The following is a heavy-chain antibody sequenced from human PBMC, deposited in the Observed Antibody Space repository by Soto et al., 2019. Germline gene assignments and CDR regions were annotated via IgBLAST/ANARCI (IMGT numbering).Heavy chain of an antibody. CDR1: GFTFSSYA. CDR3: AKDRPLLWFGESYFDY. CDR2: ISGSGGST. Sequence: GGSLRLSCAASGFTFSSYAMSWVCQAPGKGLEWVSAISGSGGSTYYADSVKGRFTISRDNSKNTLYLQMNSLRAEDTAVYYCAKDRPLLWFGESYFDYWGQGTLVTVSS. J-gene: IGHJ4*02. V-gene: IGHV3-23*01. D-gene: IGHD3-10*01.